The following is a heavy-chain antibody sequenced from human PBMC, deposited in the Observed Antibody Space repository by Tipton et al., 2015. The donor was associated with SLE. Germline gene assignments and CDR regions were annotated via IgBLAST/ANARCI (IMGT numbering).Heavy chain of an antibody. Sequence: TLSLTCTVSGGPISSSSYYWGWIRQPPGKGLEWIGSIYYSGSTYYNPSLKSRVTISVDTSKNQFSLKLSSVTAADTAVYYCASQLAAAGTWSYWGQGTLVTVSS. CDR1: GGPISSSSYY. V-gene: IGHV4-39*01. J-gene: IGHJ4*02. CDR2: IYYSGST. D-gene: IGHD6-13*01. CDR3: ASQLAAAGTWSY.